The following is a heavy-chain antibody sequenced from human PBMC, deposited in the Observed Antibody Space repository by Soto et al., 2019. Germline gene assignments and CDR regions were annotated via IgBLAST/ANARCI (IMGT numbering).Heavy chain of an antibody. CDR3: ARDALEKVDP. V-gene: IGHV4-31*03. J-gene: IGHJ5*02. D-gene: IGHD5-12*01. Sequence: TLSLTCTVSGDSINSGGYYWSWVRQHPGKGLEWIGFTSYSGSTYYNPSLKSRVAISIDTSKNQFSLNLSSVTAADTAVYFCARDALEKVDPWGQGTLVTVSS. CDR2: TSYSGST. CDR1: GDSINSGGYY.